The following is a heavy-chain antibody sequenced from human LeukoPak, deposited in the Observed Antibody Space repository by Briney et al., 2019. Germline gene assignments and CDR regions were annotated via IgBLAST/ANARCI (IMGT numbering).Heavy chain of an antibody. Sequence: ASVKVSCKASGYTFTCYYMHWVRQAPGQGLEWMGWINPNSGGTNYAQKFQGRVTMTRDTSISTAYMELSRLRSDDTAVYYCARDVSSTSCYLCWFDPWGQGTLVTVSS. CDR1: GYTFTCYY. CDR2: INPNSGGT. J-gene: IGHJ5*02. V-gene: IGHV1-2*02. CDR3: ARDVSSTSCYLCWFDP. D-gene: IGHD2-2*01.